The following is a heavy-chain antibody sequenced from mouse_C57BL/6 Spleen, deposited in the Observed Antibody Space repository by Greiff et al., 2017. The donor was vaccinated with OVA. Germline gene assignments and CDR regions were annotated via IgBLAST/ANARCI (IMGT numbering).Heavy chain of an antibody. CDR2: IYPGDGDT. CDR1: GYAFSSSW. V-gene: IGHV1-82*01. CDR3: ARVTVYYDYPNYYAMDY. J-gene: IGHJ4*01. D-gene: IGHD2-4*01. Sequence: QVQLQQSGPELVKPGASVKISCKASGYAFSSSWMNWVKQRPGKGLEWIGRIYPGDGDTNYNGKFKGKATLTADKSSSTAYMQLSSLTSEDSAVYFCARVTVYYDYPNYYAMDYWGQGTSVTVSS.